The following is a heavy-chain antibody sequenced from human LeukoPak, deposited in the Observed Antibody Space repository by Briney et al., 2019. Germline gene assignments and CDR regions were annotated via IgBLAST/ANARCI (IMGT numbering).Heavy chain of an antibody. CDR2: ISCDGSNK. Sequence: GGSLRLSRAASGFTFSSYAMHWVRQAPGKGLEWVAVISCDGSNKYYADSVKGRFTISRDNSKNTLYLQMNSLRAEDTAVYYCARARWLRLYDAFDIWGQGTMVTVSS. CDR3: ARARWLRLYDAFDI. J-gene: IGHJ3*02. D-gene: IGHD5-12*01. V-gene: IGHV3-30-3*01. CDR1: GFTFSSYA.